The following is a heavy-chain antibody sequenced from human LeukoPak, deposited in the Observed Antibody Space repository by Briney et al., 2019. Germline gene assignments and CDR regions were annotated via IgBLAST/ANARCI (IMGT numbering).Heavy chain of an antibody. Sequence: SETLSLTCTVSGGSISSSSYYWGWIRQPPGKGLEWIGSIYYSGSTYYNPSLKSRDTISVDTSKNQFSLKLSSVTAADTAVYYCARQSMVRGVTDAFDIWGQGTMVTVSS. V-gene: IGHV4-39*01. CDR3: ARQSMVRGVTDAFDI. CDR1: GGSISSSSYY. D-gene: IGHD3-10*01. J-gene: IGHJ3*02. CDR2: IYYSGST.